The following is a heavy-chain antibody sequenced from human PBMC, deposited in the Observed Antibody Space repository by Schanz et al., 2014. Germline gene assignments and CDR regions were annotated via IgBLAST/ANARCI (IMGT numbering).Heavy chain of an antibody. CDR1: GFTFSSYA. CDR2: ISSDGFNK. CDR3: ARGDMVRGVFDY. V-gene: IGHV3-30*04. J-gene: IGHJ4*02. D-gene: IGHD3-10*01. Sequence: QVQLVESGGGVVQPGRSLRLSCAASGFTFSSYAIHWVRQAPGKGLEWVAVISSDGFNKFYADSVKGRFTISRDNSKNTLYLQMNSLRTEDTAVYYCARGDMVRGVFDYWGQGTPVTVSS.